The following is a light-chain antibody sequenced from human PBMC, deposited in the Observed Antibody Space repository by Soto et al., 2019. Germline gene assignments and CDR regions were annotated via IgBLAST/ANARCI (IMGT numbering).Light chain of an antibody. CDR3: QQYSRGLT. CDR2: GAS. V-gene: IGKV3-15*01. Sequence: EIVMTQSPATLSVSPGERATLSCRASQSVSSNLAWYQQKPGQAPRLLIYGASTRATGITARFSGSGSGTEFTLTISSLQSEDFAVYYCQQYSRGLTFGGGTKVEIK. CDR1: QSVSSN. J-gene: IGKJ4*01.